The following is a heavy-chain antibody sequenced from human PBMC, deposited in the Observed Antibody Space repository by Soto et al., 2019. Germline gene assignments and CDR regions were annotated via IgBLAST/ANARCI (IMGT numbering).Heavy chain of an antibody. CDR2: IYSGGST. J-gene: IGHJ4*02. CDR1: GFTVSSNY. D-gene: IGHD3-9*01. Sequence: GGSLRLSCAASGFTVSSNYMSWVRQAPGKGLEWVSVIYSGGSTYYADSVKGRFTISRDNSKNTLYLQMNSLRAEDTAVYYCARVGYDILTGYFAYWGQGTLVTVSS. V-gene: IGHV3-66*01. CDR3: ARVGYDILTGYFAY.